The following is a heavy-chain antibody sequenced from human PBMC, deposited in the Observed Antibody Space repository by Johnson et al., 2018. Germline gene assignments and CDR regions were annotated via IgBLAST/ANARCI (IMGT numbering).Heavy chain of an antibody. J-gene: IGHJ4*02. CDR3: ARNQFTVTTFFGY. D-gene: IGHD4-11*01. CDR2: ISSSSSSM. Sequence: EVQLVESGGGLVQPGGSLRLSCAASGFTFSPYSMNWVRQAPGKGLEWISYISSSSSSMYYADSVKGRFTISRDNAKNSLYLQMNSLRAEDTTGYYCARNQFTVTTFFGYWGQGTLVTVSS. V-gene: IGHV3-48*01. CDR1: GFTFSPYS.